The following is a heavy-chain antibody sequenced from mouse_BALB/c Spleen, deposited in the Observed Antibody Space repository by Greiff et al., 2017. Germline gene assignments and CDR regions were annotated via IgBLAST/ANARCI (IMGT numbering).Heavy chain of an antibody. V-gene: IGHV14-3*02. J-gene: IGHJ1*01. CDR3: ATYYGRKGWYFDV. CDR1: GFNIKDTY. Sequence: EVQLQQSGAELVKPGASVKLSCTASGFNIKDTYMHWVKQRPEPGLEWIGRIDPATGNTTYDPKFQGKATITADTSSNTAYLQLSSLTSEDTAVYYCATYYGRKGWYFDVWGAGTTVTVSS. CDR2: IDPATGNT. D-gene: IGHD1-1*01.